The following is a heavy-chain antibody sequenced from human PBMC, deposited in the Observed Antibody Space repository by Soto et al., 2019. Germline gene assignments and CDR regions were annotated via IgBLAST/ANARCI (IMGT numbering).Heavy chain of an antibody. CDR1: GFTFSSYA. Sequence: PGGSLRLSCSASGFTFSSYAMHWVRQAPGKGLEYVSAISSNGGSTYYADSVKGRFTISRDNSKNTLYLQMGSLRAEDTAVYYCVKTPGIAAAGTGPYFDYWGLGTLVTVSS. V-gene: IGHV3-64D*08. CDR2: ISSNGGST. J-gene: IGHJ4*02. D-gene: IGHD6-13*01. CDR3: VKTPGIAAAGTGPYFDY.